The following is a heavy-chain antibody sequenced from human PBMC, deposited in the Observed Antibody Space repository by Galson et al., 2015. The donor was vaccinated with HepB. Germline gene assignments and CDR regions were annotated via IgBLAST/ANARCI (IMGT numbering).Heavy chain of an antibody. CDR1: GYTFTGYY. Sequence: SVKVSCKASGYTFTGYYMHWVRQAPGQGLEWMGWINPNSGGTNYAQKFQGWVTMTRDTSISTAYMELSRLRSDDTAVYYCARDYSSGWYHLDYWGQGTLVTVSS. CDR3: ARDYSSGWYHLDY. V-gene: IGHV1-2*04. CDR2: INPNSGGT. J-gene: IGHJ4*02. D-gene: IGHD6-19*01.